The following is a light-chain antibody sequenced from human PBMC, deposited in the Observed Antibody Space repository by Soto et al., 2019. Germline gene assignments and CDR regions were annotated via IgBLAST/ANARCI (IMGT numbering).Light chain of an antibody. V-gene: IGLV2-23*02. CDR1: SSDIGSYDR. CDR3: CSYAGSNIFAV. Sequence: SALTQPASVSGSPGQSITISCTGTSSDIGSYDRVSWYQRHPGKAPKLMIFEDSRRPSGISNRFSGSKSGNTASLTISGLQAEDEADYYCCSYAGSNIFAVFGGGTQLTVL. CDR2: EDS. J-gene: IGLJ2*01.